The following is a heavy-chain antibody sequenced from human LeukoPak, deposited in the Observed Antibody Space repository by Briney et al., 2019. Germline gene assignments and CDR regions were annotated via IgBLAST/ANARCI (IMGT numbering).Heavy chain of an antibody. Sequence: SETLSLTCTVSGGSISSSSYYWGWIRQPPGKGLEWIGSIYYSGSTYYNPSLKSRVTISVDTSKNQFSLKLSSVTAADTAVYYCARDPYCGGDCYSGYFDYWGQGTLVTVSS. CDR2: IYYSGST. CDR3: ARDPYCGGDCYSGYFDY. D-gene: IGHD2-21*02. V-gene: IGHV4-39*07. J-gene: IGHJ4*02. CDR1: GGSISSSSYY.